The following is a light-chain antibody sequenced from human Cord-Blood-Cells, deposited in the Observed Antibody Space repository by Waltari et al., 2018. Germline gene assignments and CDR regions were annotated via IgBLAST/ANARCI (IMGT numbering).Light chain of an antibody. CDR1: SSDVGGYIY. V-gene: IGLV2-14*01. CDR2: DGS. CDR3: RSYTSSSTV. Sequence: QSALTQTASVSGSPGQSITISCTGTSSDVGGYIYVSWYQQHPGKAPKLKIYDGSNPPSGVYNRFSGSKSGNPAFLTISGLQAEDEADYYGRSYTSSSTVFGGGTKLTVL. J-gene: IGLJ3*02.